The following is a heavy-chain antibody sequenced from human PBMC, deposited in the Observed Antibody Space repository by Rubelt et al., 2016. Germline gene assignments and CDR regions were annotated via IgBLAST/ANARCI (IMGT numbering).Heavy chain of an antibody. D-gene: IGHD3-10*02. CDR3: ARGCTGDAFDI. CDR2: INPSGAPA. V-gene: IGHV1-46*01. J-gene: IGHJ3*02. Sequence: GLEWIGIINPSGAPATYAQKFQGRVSMTRDTSTTTVYMALSSLRSDDTAVYYCARGCTGDAFDIWGQGTMVTVSS.